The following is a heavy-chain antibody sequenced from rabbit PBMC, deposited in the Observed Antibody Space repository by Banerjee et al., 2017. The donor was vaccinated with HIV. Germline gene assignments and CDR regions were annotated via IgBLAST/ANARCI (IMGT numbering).Heavy chain of an antibody. CDR3: ARDTASSFSSYGMDL. D-gene: IGHD6-1*01. CDR2: IYTSDGDT. J-gene: IGHJ6*01. Sequence: QEQLEESGGGLVKPGGTLTLTCKASGIDFSSNYWICWVRQAPGKGLEWIACIYTSDGDTDYANWPKGRFTISKASSTTVTLQMTSLTAADTATYFCARDTASSFSSYGMDLWGPGTLVTVS. CDR1: GIDFSSNYW. V-gene: IGHV1S45*01.